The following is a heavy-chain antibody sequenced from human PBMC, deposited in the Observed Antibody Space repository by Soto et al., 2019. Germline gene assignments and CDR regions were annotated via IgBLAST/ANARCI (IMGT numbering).Heavy chain of an antibody. CDR1: GYTFTSYA. Sequence: QVQLVQSGAEVKKPGASVKVSCKASGYTFTSYAMHWVRQAPGQRLEWMGWINAGNGNTKYSQKFQGRVTITRDTSASTADMELSSLRAEDTAVYYCARSVVVTATRDYYYYYGMDVWGQGTTVTVSS. CDR3: ARSVVVTATRDYYYYYGMDV. D-gene: IGHD2-21*02. V-gene: IGHV1-3*01. CDR2: INAGNGNT. J-gene: IGHJ6*02.